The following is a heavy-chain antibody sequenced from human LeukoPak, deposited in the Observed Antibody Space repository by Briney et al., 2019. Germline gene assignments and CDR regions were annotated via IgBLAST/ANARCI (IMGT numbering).Heavy chain of an antibody. J-gene: IGHJ4*02. V-gene: IGHV4-34*12. CDR1: GGSFSCYY. CDR2: IIHSGST. CDR3: ARTPFDC. Sequence: SETLSLTCVVNGGSFSCYYWTWIRQSPGKGLEWIGEIIHSGSTNYNPSLKSRVTISVDTSKNQFSLKLSSVTAADTAVYYCARTPFDCWGQGTLVTVSS.